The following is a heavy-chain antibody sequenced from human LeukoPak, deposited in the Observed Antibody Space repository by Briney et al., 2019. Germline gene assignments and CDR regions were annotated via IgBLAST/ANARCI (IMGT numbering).Heavy chain of an antibody. CDR1: GYTFTSYD. V-gene: IGHV1-8*01. CDR3: ARIKLYYDFWSGYYIRGPFDY. CDR2: MNPNSGNT. D-gene: IGHD3-3*01. J-gene: IGHJ4*02. Sequence: ASVKVSCKASGYTFTSYDINWVRQATGQGLEWMGWMNPNSGNTGYAQKFQGRVTMTRNTSISTAYMELSSLRSEDTAVYYCARIKLYYDFWSGYYIRGPFDYWGQGTLVTVSS.